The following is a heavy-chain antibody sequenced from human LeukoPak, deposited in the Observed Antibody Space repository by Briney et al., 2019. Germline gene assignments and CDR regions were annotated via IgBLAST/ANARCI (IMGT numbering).Heavy chain of an antibody. CDR3: ARRLLWFGELGFDP. Sequence: TSETLSLTCTVSGGSISSYYWSWIRQPPGKGLEWIGYIYYSGSTNYNPSLKSRVTISVDTSKNQFSLKLSSVTAADTAVYYCARRLLWFGELGFDPWGQGTLVTVSS. D-gene: IGHD3-10*01. J-gene: IGHJ5*02. CDR2: IYYSGST. CDR1: GGSISSYY. V-gene: IGHV4-59*12.